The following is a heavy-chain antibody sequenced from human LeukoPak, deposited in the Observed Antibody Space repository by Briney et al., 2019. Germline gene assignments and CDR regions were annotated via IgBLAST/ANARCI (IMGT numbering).Heavy chain of an antibody. CDR3: AREGVRGDDAFDI. Sequence: SQTLSLTCTVSGGSISSGGYYWSWIRQHPGKGLEWIGYIYYSGSTYYNPSLKSRVTISVDTSKNQFSLKLSSVTAADTAVYYCAREGVRGDDAFDIWGQGTMVTVSS. CDR1: GGSISSGGYY. J-gene: IGHJ3*02. V-gene: IGHV4-31*03. D-gene: IGHD3-10*02. CDR2: IYYSGST.